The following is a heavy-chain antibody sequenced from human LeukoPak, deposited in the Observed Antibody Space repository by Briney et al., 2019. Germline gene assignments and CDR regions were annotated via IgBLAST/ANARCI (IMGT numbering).Heavy chain of an antibody. V-gene: IGHV3-48*03. CDR3: ARDNRDYDSSGYPSHFDY. CDR2: ISSSGSTI. D-gene: IGHD3-22*01. Sequence: GESLRLSCAASGFTFSSYEMNWVRQAPGKGQEWVSYISSSGSTIYYADSVKGRFTISRDNAKNSLYLQMNSLRAEDTAVYYCARDNRDYDSSGYPSHFDYWGQGTLVTVSS. CDR1: GFTFSSYE. J-gene: IGHJ4*02.